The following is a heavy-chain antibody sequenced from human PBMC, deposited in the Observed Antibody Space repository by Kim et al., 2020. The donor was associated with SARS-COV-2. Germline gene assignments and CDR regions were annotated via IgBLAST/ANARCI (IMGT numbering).Heavy chain of an antibody. CDR3: ERGSSGSYWSLFDY. V-gene: IGHV4-34*01. J-gene: IGHJ4*02. CDR1: GGSFSGYY. D-gene: IGHD1-26*01. CDR2: INHSGST. Sequence: SETLSLTCAVYGGSFSGYYWSWIRQPPGKGLEWIGEINHSGSTNYNPSLKSRVTISVDTSKNQFSLKLSSVTAADTAVYYCERGSSGSYWSLFDYWGQGTLVTVSS.